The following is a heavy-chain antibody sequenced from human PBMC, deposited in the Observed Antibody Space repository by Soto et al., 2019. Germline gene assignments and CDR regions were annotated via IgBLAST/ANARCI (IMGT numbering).Heavy chain of an antibody. D-gene: IGHD3-3*01. CDR3: ARDRSLVGSWSGSPRYYVFDY. Sequence: ASETLSLTCTVSGGSISSGDYYWSWIRQPPGKGLEWIGYIYYSGSTYYNPSLKSRVTISVDTSKNQFSLKLSSVTAADTAVYYCARDRSLVGSWSGSPRYYVFDYWGQGTLVTVSS. J-gene: IGHJ4*02. V-gene: IGHV4-30-4*01. CDR2: IYYSGST. CDR1: GGSISSGDYY.